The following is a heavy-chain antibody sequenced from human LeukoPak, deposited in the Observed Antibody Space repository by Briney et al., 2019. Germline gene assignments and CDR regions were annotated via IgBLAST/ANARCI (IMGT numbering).Heavy chain of an antibody. J-gene: IGHJ4*02. D-gene: IGHD1-14*01. CDR2: IYHSGST. CDR3: ARGYGITDY. V-gene: IGHV4-38-2*02. Sequence: SETLSLTCTVSGYSISSGYDWGWIRQPPGKGLEWIGSIYHSGSTYYNPSLKSRVTISVDTSKNQFSLKLSSVTAADTAVYYCARGYGITDYWGQGTLVTVSS. CDR1: GYSISSGYD.